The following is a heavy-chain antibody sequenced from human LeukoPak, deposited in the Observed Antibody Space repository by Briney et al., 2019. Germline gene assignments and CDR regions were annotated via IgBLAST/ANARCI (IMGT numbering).Heavy chain of an antibody. J-gene: IGHJ6*03. V-gene: IGHV3-9*01. CDR3: AKGIYRRYFDSSGRPYSYFYMDV. CDR1: RVTFDDYA. Sequence: CLRLSSAPSRVTFDDYAMRSVRERPGKGLWWVSSVSCNSERLNYADSVKGAFIISRDTAKNTLYLQMINLRVEDTALYFCAKGIYRRYFDSSGRPYSYFYMDVWGKGTRVSVSS. D-gene: IGHD3-22*01. CDR2: VSCNSERL.